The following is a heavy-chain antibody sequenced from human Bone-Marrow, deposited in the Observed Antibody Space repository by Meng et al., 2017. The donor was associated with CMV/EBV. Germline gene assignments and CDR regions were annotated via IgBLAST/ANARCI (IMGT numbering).Heavy chain of an antibody. CDR1: GFTFSSYW. CDR2: INSDGSST. J-gene: IGHJ3*02. D-gene: IGHD1-7*01. V-gene: IGHV3-74*01. Sequence: GGSLRLSCAASGFTFSSYWMHWVRQAPGKGLVWVSRINSDGSSTRSADSVKGRFTISRDNAKNTLYLQMNSLRAEDTAVYYCARAFTGTRNAFDIWGQGTMVTV. CDR3: ARAFTGTRNAFDI.